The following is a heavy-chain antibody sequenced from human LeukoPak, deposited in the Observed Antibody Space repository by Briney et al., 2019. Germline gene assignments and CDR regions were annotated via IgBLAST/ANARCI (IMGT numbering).Heavy chain of an antibody. CDR3: ARHEPDSKKIIVVVPAAIDY. CDR1: GFTFSSYG. D-gene: IGHD2-2*02. CDR2: ISYDGSNK. Sequence: GGSLRLSCAASGFTFSSYGTHWVRQAPGKGLEWVAVISYDGSNKYYADSVRGRFTISRDNSKNTLYLQMNSLRAEDTAVYYCARHEPDSKKIIVVVPAAIDYWGQGTLVTVSS. V-gene: IGHV3-30*03. J-gene: IGHJ4*02.